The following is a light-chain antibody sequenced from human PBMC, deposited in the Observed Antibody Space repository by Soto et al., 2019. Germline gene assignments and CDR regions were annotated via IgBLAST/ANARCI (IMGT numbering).Light chain of an antibody. CDR3: QQYNNWPPYT. Sequence: EIVMTQSPATLSVSPGERATLSCRASQSVGSNLAWYQQKPGQAPRLLTYGASIRASGTPTRFSGSGSGTEFTLTISSLQSEDFAVYYCQQYNNWPPYTFGQGTKVDIK. CDR2: GAS. CDR1: QSVGSN. J-gene: IGKJ2*01. V-gene: IGKV3-15*01.